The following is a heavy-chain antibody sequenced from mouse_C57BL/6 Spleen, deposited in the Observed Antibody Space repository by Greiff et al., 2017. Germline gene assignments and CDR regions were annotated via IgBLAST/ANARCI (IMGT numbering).Heavy chain of an antibody. V-gene: IGHV5-17*01. CDR3: AKSRILDY. CDR2: ISSGSSTI. Sequence: EVKLVESGGGLVKPGGSLKLSCAASGFTFSDYGMHWVRQAPEKGLEWVAYISSGSSTIYYADTVKGRFTISRDKAKNTLFLQMTSLRSEDTAMYYCAKSRILDYWGQGTTLTVSS. CDR1: GFTFSDYG. D-gene: IGHD1-1*01. J-gene: IGHJ2*01.